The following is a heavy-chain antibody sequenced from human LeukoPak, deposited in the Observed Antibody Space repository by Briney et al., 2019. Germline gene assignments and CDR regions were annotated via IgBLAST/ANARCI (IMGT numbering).Heavy chain of an antibody. D-gene: IGHD6-19*01. CDR1: GFTFKNYA. V-gene: IGHV3-23*01. CDR2: ISGTDST. Sequence: GGSLRLSCAASGFTFKNYAMSWVRQAPGKGLEWVSVISGTDSTYYADSVKGRFTISRDNSKNTLYLQMSSLRDEDTAVYYCAKDRDTSSARAGSAFDCWGQGTLVTVSS. CDR3: AKDRDTSSARAGSAFDC. J-gene: IGHJ4*02.